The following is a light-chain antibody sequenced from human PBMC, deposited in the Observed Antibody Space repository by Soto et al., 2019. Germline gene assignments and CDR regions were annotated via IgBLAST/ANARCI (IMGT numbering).Light chain of an antibody. CDR3: GTWDSSLTTDV. J-gene: IGLJ3*02. Sequence: QSVLTQPPSVSAAPGQKVTISCSGSSSNIGNNYVSWYQQLPGTAPKLLIYDNNKRPSGIPDRFSGSKSGTSATLGITGLQTGDEADYYCGTWDSSLTTDVFGGGTKLNVL. V-gene: IGLV1-51*01. CDR1: SSNIGNNY. CDR2: DNN.